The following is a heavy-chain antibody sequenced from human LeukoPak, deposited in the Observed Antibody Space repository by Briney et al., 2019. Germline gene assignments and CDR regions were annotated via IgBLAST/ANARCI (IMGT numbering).Heavy chain of an antibody. D-gene: IGHD2-2*01. CDR2: INSDGSST. CDR3: TRAYQQHLINWFDP. Sequence: PGGSLRLSCVASGFTFSNSWMHWVRQAPGKGLVWVARINSDGSSTTYADSAKGRFTISRDNAKNTLYLQMNSLRVDDTAEYYCTRAYQQHLINWFDPWGQGTLVTVSS. V-gene: IGHV3-74*03. CDR1: GFTFSNSW. J-gene: IGHJ5*02.